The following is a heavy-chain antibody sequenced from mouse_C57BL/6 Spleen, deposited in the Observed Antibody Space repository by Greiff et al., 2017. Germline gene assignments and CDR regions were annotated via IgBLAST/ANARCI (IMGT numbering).Heavy chain of an antibody. CDR2: IDPSDSET. V-gene: IGHV1-52*01. Sequence: QVQLKQPGAELVRPGSSVKLSCKASGYTFTSYWMHWVKQRPIQGLEWIGNIDPSDSETHYNQKFKDKATLTVDKSSSTAYMQLSSLTSEDSAVYYCAREGDGREGYFDVWGTGTTVTVSS. CDR3: AREGDGREGYFDV. D-gene: IGHD1-1*01. CDR1: GYTFTSYW. J-gene: IGHJ1*03.